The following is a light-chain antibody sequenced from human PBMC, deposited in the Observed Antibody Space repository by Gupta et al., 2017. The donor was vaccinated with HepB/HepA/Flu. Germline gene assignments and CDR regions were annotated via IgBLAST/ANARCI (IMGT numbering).Light chain of an antibody. J-gene: IGKJ2*04. V-gene: IGKV3-11*01. Sequence: EIVLTQYAATLSLSPGERATLSCRASQSVSSYLAWYQQKPGQAPRLLIYDASNRATGIPARFSGSGSGTDFTLTISSREPEDFAVYYCQQRSNWPLCSFGQGTKLEIK. CDR1: QSVSSY. CDR3: QQRSNWPLCS. CDR2: DAS.